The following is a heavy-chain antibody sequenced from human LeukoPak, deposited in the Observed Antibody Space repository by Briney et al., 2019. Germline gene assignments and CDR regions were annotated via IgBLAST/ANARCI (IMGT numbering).Heavy chain of an antibody. CDR1: GFPFSDFS. CDR3: AKQSYARSLGE. Sequence: GGSLRLSCATSGFPFSDFSMRWVRQAPGKGLEWISTTNSGGTSTYYAESVKGRFTISRDNSKNTLYMQMSSLRVEDTAVYYCAKQSYARSLGEGGPGTLVSVSS. D-gene: IGHD2-8*01. CDR2: TNSGGTST. V-gene: IGHV3-23*01. J-gene: IGHJ4*02.